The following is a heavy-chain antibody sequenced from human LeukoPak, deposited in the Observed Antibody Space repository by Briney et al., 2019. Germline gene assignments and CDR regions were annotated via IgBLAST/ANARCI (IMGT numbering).Heavy chain of an antibody. CDR1: GYTFTGYY. J-gene: IGHJ4*02. Sequence: ASVKVSCKASGYTFTGYYMYWVRQAPGQGLEWMGRINPNSGGTNFAQKFQGRVTMTRDTSISTAYMELSSLRSDDTAVYYCARAVKYCSGGSCYYAPDGYWGQGTLVTVSS. V-gene: IGHV1-2*06. CDR2: INPNSGGT. CDR3: ARAVKYCSGGSCYYAPDGY. D-gene: IGHD2-15*01.